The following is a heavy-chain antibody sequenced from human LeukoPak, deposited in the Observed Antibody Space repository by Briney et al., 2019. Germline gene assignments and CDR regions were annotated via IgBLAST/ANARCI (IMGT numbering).Heavy chain of an antibody. J-gene: IGHJ4*02. CDR2: IIPILGIA. Sequence: SVKVSCKASGGTFSSYAISWVRQAPGQGLEWMGRIIPILGIANYAQKFQGRVTITADKSTSTAYMELSSLRTEDTAVYYCAILISGDYWGQGTLVTVSS. D-gene: IGHD2/OR15-2a*01. CDR3: AILISGDY. V-gene: IGHV1-69*04. CDR1: GGTFSSYA.